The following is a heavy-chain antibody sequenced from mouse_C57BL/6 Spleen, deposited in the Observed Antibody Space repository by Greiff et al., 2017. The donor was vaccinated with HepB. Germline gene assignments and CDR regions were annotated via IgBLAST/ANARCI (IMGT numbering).Heavy chain of an antibody. D-gene: IGHD2-4*01. CDR3: ARDDYDY. V-gene: IGHV5-17*01. CDR2: ISSGSSTI. Sequence: EVQLQESGGGLVKPGGSLKLSCAASGFTFRDYGMHWVRQAPEKGLEWVAYISSGSSTIYYADTVKGRFTISRDNAKNTLFLQMTSLRSEDTAMYYCARDDYDYWGQGTTLTVSS. CDR1: GFTFRDYG. J-gene: IGHJ2*01.